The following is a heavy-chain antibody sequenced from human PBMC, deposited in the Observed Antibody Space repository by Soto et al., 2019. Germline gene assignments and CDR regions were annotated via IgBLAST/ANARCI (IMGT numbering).Heavy chain of an antibody. D-gene: IGHD6-13*01. CDR2: ISGSGGST. CDR3: AKDYVAGIAAAGKYDY. J-gene: IGHJ4*02. Sequence: GGSLRLSCAASGFTFSIYAMSWVCQAPGKGLEWVSAISGSGGSTYYADSVKGRFTISRDNSKNTLYLQMNSLRAEDTAVYYCAKDYVAGIAAAGKYDYWGQGTLVTVSS. V-gene: IGHV3-23*01. CDR1: GFTFSIYA.